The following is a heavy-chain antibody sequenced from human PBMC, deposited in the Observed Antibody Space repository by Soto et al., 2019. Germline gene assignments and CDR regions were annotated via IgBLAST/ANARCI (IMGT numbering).Heavy chain of an antibody. CDR3: AMSSDGSSYYYGRFAV. CDR1: GASISSYY. J-gene: IGHJ3*01. CDR2: ISYSGGT. Sequence: SETLSLTCTVSGASISSYYWIWVRQSPGKGLEWIGYISYSGGTSYNPSLKSRVGMSSDTSKNQFFLILGSVTAADTAVYYCAMSSDGSSYYYGRFAVWVQGTMVTVSS. D-gene: IGHD3-22*01. V-gene: IGHV4-59*01.